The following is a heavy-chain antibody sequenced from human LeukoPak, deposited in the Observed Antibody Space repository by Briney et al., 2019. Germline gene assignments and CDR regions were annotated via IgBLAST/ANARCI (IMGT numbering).Heavy chain of an antibody. D-gene: IGHD2-15*01. CDR2: ISSSSSYI. V-gene: IGHV3-21*01. J-gene: IGHJ4*02. CDR1: GFTLSSYS. Sequence: PGGSLRLSCAASGFTLSSYSMNWVRQAPGKGLEWVSSISSSSSYIYYADSVKGRFTIPRDNAKNSLYLQMNSLRAEDTAVYYCARDQYHYCSGGSCYPGFDYWGQGTLVTVSS. CDR3: ARDQYHYCSGGSCYPGFDY.